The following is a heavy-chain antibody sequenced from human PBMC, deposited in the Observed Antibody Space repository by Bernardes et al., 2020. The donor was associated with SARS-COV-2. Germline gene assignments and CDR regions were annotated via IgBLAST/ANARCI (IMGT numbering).Heavy chain of an antibody. V-gene: IGHV3-11*01. D-gene: IGHD6-6*01. J-gene: IGHJ6*02. CDR1: GFTFSDYY. Sequence: GGSLRLSCAASGFTFSDYYMSWIRQAPGKGLEWVSYISSSGSTIYYADSVKGRFTISRDNAKNSLYLQMNSLRAEDTAVYYCARVSSIAARPQENYYGMDVWGQGTTVTVSS. CDR3: ARVSSIAARPQENYYGMDV. CDR2: ISSSGSTI.